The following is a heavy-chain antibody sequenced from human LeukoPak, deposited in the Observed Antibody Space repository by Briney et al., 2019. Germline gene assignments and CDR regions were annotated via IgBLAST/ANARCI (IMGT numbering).Heavy chain of an antibody. Sequence: SETLSLTCTVSGGSISSSTDYWGWIRQPPGKGLEWIATIYYSGSTYYNPSLKSRVTISVDTSKNQFSLKLSSVTAADTAVYYCARGVRFITVAGGTREFDYWGQGTLVTVSS. CDR1: GGSISSSTDY. D-gene: IGHD6-19*01. V-gene: IGHV4-39*01. J-gene: IGHJ4*02. CDR2: IYYSGST. CDR3: ARGVRFITVAGGTREFDY.